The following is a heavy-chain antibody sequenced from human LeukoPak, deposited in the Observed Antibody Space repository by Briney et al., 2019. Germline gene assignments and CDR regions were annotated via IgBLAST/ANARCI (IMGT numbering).Heavy chain of an antibody. V-gene: IGHV4-39*01. D-gene: IGHD3-22*01. J-gene: IGHJ4*02. CDR1: GGSISSSSYY. CDR3: ARQGYYYDSSGYYKSYYFDY. CDR2: IYYSGST. Sequence: SETLSLTCTVSGGSISSSSYYWGWIRQPPGKGLEWIGSIYYSGSTYYNPSLKSRVTISVDTSKNQFSLKLSSVTAADTAVYYCARQGYYYDSSGYYKSYYFDYCGQGTLVTVSS.